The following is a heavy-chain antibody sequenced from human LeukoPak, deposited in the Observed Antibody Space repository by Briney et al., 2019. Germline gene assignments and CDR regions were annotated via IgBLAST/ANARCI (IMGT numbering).Heavy chain of an antibody. D-gene: IGHD3-16*02. CDR1: GYTLTELS. J-gene: IGHJ4*02. Sequence: GASVKVSCKVSGYTLTELSMHWVRQAPGKGLEWMGGFDPEDGETIYAQKFQGRVTMTKDTSTDTAYMELSSLRSEDTAVYYCAPAMITFGGVIVQTFDYWGQGTLVTVSS. CDR2: FDPEDGET. V-gene: IGHV1-24*01. CDR3: APAMITFGGVIVQTFDY.